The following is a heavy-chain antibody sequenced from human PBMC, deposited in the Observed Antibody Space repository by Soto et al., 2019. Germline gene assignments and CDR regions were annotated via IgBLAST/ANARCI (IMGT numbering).Heavy chain of an antibody. D-gene: IGHD6-13*01. Sequence: SETLSLTCTVSGASISTSTYNWGWIRQPPGKGLEWIGTIYYSGNTYYNPSLKSRVTISVDTPANQFSLKLTSVTAADTAVYYCARHGAAVLYYYGMDVWGQGTTVTVSS. V-gene: IGHV4-39*01. CDR1: GASISTSTYN. CDR3: ARHGAAVLYYYGMDV. CDR2: IYYSGNT. J-gene: IGHJ6*02.